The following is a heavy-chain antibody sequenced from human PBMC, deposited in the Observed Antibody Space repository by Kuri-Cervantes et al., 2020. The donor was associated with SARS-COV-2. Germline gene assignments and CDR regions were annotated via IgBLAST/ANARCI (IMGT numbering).Heavy chain of an antibody. J-gene: IGHJ4*02. CDR1: GYTFTSYG. Sequence: AAVQVSCKAPGYTFTSYGISWVRQAPGQGLEWMGWISAYNGNTNYAQKLHGRVTMTPDTSTRTADMELRSLRSDDTAVYYCAGVALAVVGTLVDWGQGTLVTVSS. CDR2: ISAYNGNT. V-gene: IGHV1-18*04. D-gene: IGHD6-19*01. CDR3: AGVALAVVGTLVD.